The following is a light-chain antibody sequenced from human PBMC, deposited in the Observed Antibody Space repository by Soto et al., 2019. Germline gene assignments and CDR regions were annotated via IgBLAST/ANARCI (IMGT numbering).Light chain of an antibody. CDR3: QQSYNTPHT. Sequence: DIQMTQSPSSLSASIGDRVTITCRASQTISIYLNWYQQKPGKAPRLLIYAARSLQSGVPSRFSGGGSGADFTLTVSRLQPEDSATYYCQQSYNTPHTFGQGTKV. V-gene: IGKV1-39*01. CDR2: AAR. CDR1: QTISIY. J-gene: IGKJ1*01.